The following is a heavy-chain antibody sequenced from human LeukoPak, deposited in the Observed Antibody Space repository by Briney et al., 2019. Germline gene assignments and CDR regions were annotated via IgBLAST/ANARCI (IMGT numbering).Heavy chain of an antibody. J-gene: IGHJ4*02. CDR1: GYIFTNYI. V-gene: IGHV1-3*01. D-gene: IGHD6-13*01. CDR3: ARAPTRQQQLVYFDY. CDR2: INAGNGDT. Sequence: ASVKVSCKASGYIFTNYIIHWVRQAPGQRLEWMGWINAGNGDTKYSQKFQVRVTITRDTSASTAYMELSSLRSEDTAVYYCARAPTRQQQLVYFDYWGQGTLVTVSS.